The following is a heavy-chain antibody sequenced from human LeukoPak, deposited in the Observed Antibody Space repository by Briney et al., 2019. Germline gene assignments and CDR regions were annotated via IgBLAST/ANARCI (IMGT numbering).Heavy chain of an antibody. CDR2: IYHSGST. J-gene: IGHJ4*02. D-gene: IGHD3-22*01. V-gene: IGHV4-4*02. CDR3: ARFFSYYDSSGYYYARYFDY. Sequence: SGTLSLTCAVSGGSISSSNWWSWVRQPPGKGLEWIGEIYHSGSTNYNPSLKSRVTISVDTSKNQFSLKLSSVTAADTAVYYCARFFSYYDSSGYYYARYFDYWGQGTLVTVSS. CDR1: GGSISSSNW.